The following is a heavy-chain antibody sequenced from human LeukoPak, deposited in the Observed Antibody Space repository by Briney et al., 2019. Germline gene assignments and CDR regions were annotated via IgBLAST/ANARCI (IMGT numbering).Heavy chain of an antibody. CDR2: ISYTGST. V-gene: IGHV4-59*01. D-gene: IGHD3-10*01. CDR1: GGSISPYF. J-gene: IGHJ5*02. CDR3: ARDDYRGVTNFDP. Sequence: SETLSLTCTVSGGSISPYFWSWFRQPPGKGPEWIGYISYTGSTIYSPSLKSRVTISVDTSKNQFSLQLTSVTAADTAVYYCARDDYRGVTNFDPWGQGTLVTVSS.